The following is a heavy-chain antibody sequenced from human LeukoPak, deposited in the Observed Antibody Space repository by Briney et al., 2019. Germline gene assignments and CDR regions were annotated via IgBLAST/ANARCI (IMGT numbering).Heavy chain of an antibody. D-gene: IGHD3-22*01. Sequence: KTSETLPLTCAVYGGSFSGYYWSWIRQPPGKGLEWIGEINHSGSTNYNPSLKSRVTISVDTSKNQFSLKLSSVTAADTAVYYCARGPTDRGYYDSSGYPPFDYWGQGTLVTVSS. J-gene: IGHJ4*02. CDR2: INHSGST. V-gene: IGHV4-34*01. CDR1: GGSFSGYY. CDR3: ARGPTDRGYYDSSGYPPFDY.